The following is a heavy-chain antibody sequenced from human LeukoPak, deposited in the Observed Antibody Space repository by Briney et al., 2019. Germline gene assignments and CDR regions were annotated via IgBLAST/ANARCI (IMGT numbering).Heavy chain of an antibody. CDR2: ISSSSSYI. D-gene: IGHD3-10*01. Sequence: GSLRLSCAASGFXFSSYSMNWVRQAPGKGLEWVSSISSSSSYIYYADSVKGRFTISRDNAKNSLYLQMNSLRAEDTAVYYCARDDRTSYGSGRGYWGQGTLVTVSS. CDR3: ARDDRTSYGSGRGY. J-gene: IGHJ4*02. CDR1: GFXFSSYS. V-gene: IGHV3-21*01.